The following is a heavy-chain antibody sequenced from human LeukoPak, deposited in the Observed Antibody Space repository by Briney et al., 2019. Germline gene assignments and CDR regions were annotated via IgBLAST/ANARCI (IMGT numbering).Heavy chain of an antibody. CDR1: GYTFTDYV. J-gene: IGHJ5*02. CDR2: INAGNGNT. D-gene: IGHD7-27*01. V-gene: IGHV1-3*01. CDR3: EREVWGFDP. Sequence: GASVKLSCKASGYTFTDYVMHWVRQTPGQRLEWMGWINAGNGNTKYSQKFQGRVTITRDTSASTVYMELSSLRSEDTAVYYCEREVWGFDPWGQGTLVTVSS.